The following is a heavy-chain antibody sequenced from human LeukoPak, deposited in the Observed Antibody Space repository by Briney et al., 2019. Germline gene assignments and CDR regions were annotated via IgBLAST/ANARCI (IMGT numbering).Heavy chain of an antibody. CDR3: ARVSVDTAMVTPSGFDY. Sequence: PGGSLRLSCAASGFTFSSYSMNWVRQAPGKGLEWVSSISSSSSYIYYADSVKGRFTISRDNAKNSLYPQMNSLRAEDTAVYYCARVSVDTAMVTPSGFDYWGQGTLVTVSS. D-gene: IGHD5-18*01. CDR2: ISSSSSYI. J-gene: IGHJ4*02. V-gene: IGHV3-21*01. CDR1: GFTFSSYS.